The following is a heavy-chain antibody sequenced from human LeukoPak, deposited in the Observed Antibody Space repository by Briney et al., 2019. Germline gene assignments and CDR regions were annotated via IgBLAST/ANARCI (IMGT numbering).Heavy chain of an antibody. D-gene: IGHD6-19*01. CDR3: AKGGNSGWNFVDY. CDR2: IRYDGIVK. Sequence: PGGSLRLSCAASGFTFSSYWMRWVRPAPGKGLGWVAFIRYDGIVKHYADSVKGRLTISRDNAKNTLFVQMNNLRGEDTAVYYCAKGGNSGWNFVDYWGQGTLVTVSP. J-gene: IGHJ4*02. V-gene: IGHV3-30*02. CDR1: GFTFSSYW.